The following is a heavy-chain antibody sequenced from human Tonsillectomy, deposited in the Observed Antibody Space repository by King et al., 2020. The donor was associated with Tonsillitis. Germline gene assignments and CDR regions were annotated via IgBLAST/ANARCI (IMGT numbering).Heavy chain of an antibody. D-gene: IGHD3-10*01. CDR1: GYTFTNYG. V-gene: IGHV1-18*01. Sequence: VQLVQSGAEVKKPGASVKVSCKASGYTFTNYGISWVRQAPGQGLEWMGWISVYNGNRNYAQKLQGRVTMTTDTSTSTAYMELRSLRSDDTAVYYCGGGGILVGSGSYYFRTYYYRMDVWGQGPTVTVPS. CDR2: ISVYNGNR. J-gene: IGHJ6*02. CDR3: GGGGILVGSGSYYFRTYYYRMDV.